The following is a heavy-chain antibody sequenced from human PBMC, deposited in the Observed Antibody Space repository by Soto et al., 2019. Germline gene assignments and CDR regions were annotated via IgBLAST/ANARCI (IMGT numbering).Heavy chain of an antibody. Sequence: GSLRLSCAASGFTFSSYSMNWVRQAPGKGLEWVSYISSGSSTIYYADSVKGRFTISRDNAKNSLYLQMNSLRAEDTAVYYCARDNYDFWSGFTNWFDPWGQGPLVTVSS. D-gene: IGHD3-3*01. CDR2: ISSGSSTI. V-gene: IGHV3-48*01. CDR3: ARDNYDFWSGFTNWFDP. J-gene: IGHJ5*02. CDR1: GFTFSSYS.